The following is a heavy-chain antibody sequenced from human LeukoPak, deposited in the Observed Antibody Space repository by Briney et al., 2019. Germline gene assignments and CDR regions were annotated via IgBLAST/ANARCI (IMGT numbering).Heavy chain of an antibody. CDR1: GFTFSDYA. J-gene: IGHJ4*02. D-gene: IGHD6-19*01. CDR2: IRNQANGGTA. Sequence: GGSLRLSCTAAGFTFSDYAVTWVRQAPGKGPEWVGFIRNQANGGTADYAASVKGRFTISREDFKTIAYLQMNSLKTEDTAVYYCSRAYSTGWLGINDYWGEGALVTVSS. CDR3: SRAYSTGWLGINDY. V-gene: IGHV3-49*04.